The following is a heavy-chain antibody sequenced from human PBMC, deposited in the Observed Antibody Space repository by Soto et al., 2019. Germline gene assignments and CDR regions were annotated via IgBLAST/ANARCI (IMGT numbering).Heavy chain of an antibody. CDR2: ISYDGSNK. CDR1: GFTFSSYA. CDR3: ARRYSYGYADSDFQP. V-gene: IGHV3-30-3*01. J-gene: IGHJ4*02. Sequence: GGSLRLSXAASGFTFSSYAMHWVRQAPGKGLEWVAVISYDGSNKYYADSVKGRFTISRDNSKNTLYLQMNSLRAEDTAVYYCARRYSYGYADSDFQPWGQGTLVTVSS. D-gene: IGHD5-18*01.